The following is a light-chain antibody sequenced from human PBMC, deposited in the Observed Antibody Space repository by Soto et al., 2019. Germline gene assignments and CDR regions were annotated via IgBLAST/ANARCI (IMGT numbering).Light chain of an antibody. J-gene: IGLJ1*01. Sequence: QSALTQPASVSGAPGQSITISCTGTDSDVGAFNYVSWYQQYPGKAPKLMIYDVGDRPSGVSNRFSGSKSGNTASLTISGLQAEDEAEYYCSSYTAYTTYVFGTGTKVTVL. CDR2: DVG. CDR1: DSDVGAFNY. CDR3: SSYTAYTTYV. V-gene: IGLV2-14*01.